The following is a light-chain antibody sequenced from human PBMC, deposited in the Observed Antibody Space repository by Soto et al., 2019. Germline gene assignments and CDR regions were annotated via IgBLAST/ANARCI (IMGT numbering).Light chain of an antibody. J-gene: IGKJ1*01. CDR3: QQYGSSPRT. CDR2: GAS. CDR1: QSVTSSY. V-gene: IGKV3-20*01. Sequence: EIVLTQSPGTLSLSPGERATLSCRASQSVTSSYLAWYQQKPGQAPRLLIYGASSRATGIPDRFSGSGSGTVFTTTISRLEAEDFAVYYYQQYGSSPRTFGQGTKVEI.